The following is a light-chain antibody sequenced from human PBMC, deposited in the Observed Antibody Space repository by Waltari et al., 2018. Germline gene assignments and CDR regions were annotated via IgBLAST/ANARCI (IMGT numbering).Light chain of an antibody. CDR2: GAS. J-gene: IGKJ3*01. V-gene: IGKV3-20*01. CDR3: QQYDSSPFT. CDR1: QSVSSSY. Sequence: EIVLTQSPGTLSLSPVERATLSCRASQSVSSSYLAWYQQKPGQAPRLLIYGASSRATGIPDRFSGSGSGTDFTLTISRLEPEDFAVYYCQQYDSSPFTFGPGTKVDIK.